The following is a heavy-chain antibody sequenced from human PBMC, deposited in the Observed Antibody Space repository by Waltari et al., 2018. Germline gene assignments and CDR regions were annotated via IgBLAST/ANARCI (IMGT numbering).Heavy chain of an antibody. D-gene: IGHD1-1*01. J-gene: IGHJ3*02. CDR1: GSPFTSYA. Sequence: QVQLVQSGAEVTKPGASVKVSCKASGSPFTSYAMHWVRHATAQRLEWMGWINAGNGKTKNSQKFQGRVTITRDTSASTAYMELSSLRSEDTAVYYCASQVKGTNWNEGWIGAFDIWGQGTMVTVSS. V-gene: IGHV1-3*01. CDR2: INAGNGKT. CDR3: ASQVKGTNWNEGWIGAFDI.